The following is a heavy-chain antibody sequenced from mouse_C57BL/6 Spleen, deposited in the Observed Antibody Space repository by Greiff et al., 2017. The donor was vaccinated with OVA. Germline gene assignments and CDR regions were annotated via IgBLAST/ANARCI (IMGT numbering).Heavy chain of an antibody. CDR1: GYTFTSYW. CDR3: ARDGLGSGYFDV. J-gene: IGHJ1*03. Sequence: QVQLQQPGAELVKPGASVKMSCKASGYTFTSYWITWVKQRPGQGLEWIGDIYPGSGSTNYNEKFKSKATLTVDTSSSTAYMQLSSLTSEDSAVDYCARDGLGSGYFDVWGTGTTVTVSS. D-gene: IGHD4-1*01. V-gene: IGHV1-55*01. CDR2: IYPGSGST.